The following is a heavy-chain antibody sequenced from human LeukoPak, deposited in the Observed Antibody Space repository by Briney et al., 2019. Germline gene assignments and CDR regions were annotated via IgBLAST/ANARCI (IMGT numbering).Heavy chain of an antibody. D-gene: IGHD6-19*01. Sequence: SVKVSCTASGGTFSSYAISWVRQAPGQGLEWMGRIIPILGIANYAQKFQGRVTITADKSTSTAYMELSSLRSEDTAVYYCANQGYSSGWYYWGQGTLVTVSS. V-gene: IGHV1-69*04. J-gene: IGHJ4*02. CDR1: GGTFSSYA. CDR3: ANQGYSSGWYY. CDR2: IIPILGIA.